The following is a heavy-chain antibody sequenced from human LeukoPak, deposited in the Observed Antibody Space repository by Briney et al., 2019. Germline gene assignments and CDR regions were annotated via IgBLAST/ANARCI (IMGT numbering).Heavy chain of an antibody. D-gene: IGHD3-22*01. CDR2: ISYDGSNK. Sequence: GGSLRLSCAASGFTFSSYAMHWVRQAPGKGLEWLAVISYDGSNKYYADSVKGRFTISRDNSKNTLYLQMNSLRAEDTAVYYCARWSSGYYSNFDYWGQGTLVTVSS. CDR1: GFTFSSYA. CDR3: ARWSSGYYSNFDY. J-gene: IGHJ4*02. V-gene: IGHV3-30*04.